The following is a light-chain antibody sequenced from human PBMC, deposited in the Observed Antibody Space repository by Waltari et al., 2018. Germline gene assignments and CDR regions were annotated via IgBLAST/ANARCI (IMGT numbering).Light chain of an antibody. V-gene: IGLV1-40*01. J-gene: IGLJ3*02. Sequence: QSVLTQPPSVSGAPGQRVTISCTGSGSNIGAGYDVPWYHHLPRGAPKSLIYGCRSRPFGGPDRFFGSTSGNSASLAIIGLRAEDEGDYYCQSYDTSLSVVFGGGTKLTVL. CDR3: QSYDTSLSVV. CDR1: GSNIGAGYD. CDR2: GCR.